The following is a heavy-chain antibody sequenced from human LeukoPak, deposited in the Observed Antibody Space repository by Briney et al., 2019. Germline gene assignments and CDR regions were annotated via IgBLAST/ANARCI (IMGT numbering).Heavy chain of an antibody. CDR3: YKGPPHPPGITGTTPRGYFHY. V-gene: IGHV1-24*01. J-gene: IGHJ4*02. CDR1: GYTFTELY. Sequence: ASVKVSCEVSGYTFTELYMHWVRQAPGQGLEWMGGFDPEDGETIYAQKFQGRVTITGDTSTDTAYMELSSLRSEDTAVSYCYKGPPHPPGITGTTPRGYFHYWPGETVLTVPS. CDR2: FDPEDGET. D-gene: IGHD1-20*01.